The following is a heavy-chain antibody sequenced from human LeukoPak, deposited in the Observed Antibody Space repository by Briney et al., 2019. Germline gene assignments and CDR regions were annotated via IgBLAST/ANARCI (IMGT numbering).Heavy chain of an antibody. Sequence: PSETLSLTCTVSGGSISSSSYFWGWIPQPPRKGLEWIGIIYYSGSTYYNPSLKSRITISVDTSKNQFSLKLSSVTAGGTGVYYCARQGGEHRRCWFDPGGQGTVVTVS. J-gene: IGHJ5*02. CDR2: IYYSGST. CDR3: ARQGGEHRRCWFDP. CDR1: GGSISSSSYF. V-gene: IGHV4-39*01. D-gene: IGHD3-16*01.